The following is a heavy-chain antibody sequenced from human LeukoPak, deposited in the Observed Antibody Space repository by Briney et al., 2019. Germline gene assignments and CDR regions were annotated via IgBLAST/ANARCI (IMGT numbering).Heavy chain of an antibody. J-gene: IGHJ4*02. CDR1: GYTLTELS. CDR3: ALGYCTNGVCQGLDY. V-gene: IGHV1-24*01. D-gene: IGHD2-8*01. CDR2: FDPEDGET. Sequence: AAVKVSCKVSGYTLTELSMHWVRQAPGKGLGWKGGFDPEDGETIYAQKFQGRVTMTEDTSTDTAYMELSSLRSEDTAVYYCALGYCTNGVCQGLDYWGQGTLVPVSS.